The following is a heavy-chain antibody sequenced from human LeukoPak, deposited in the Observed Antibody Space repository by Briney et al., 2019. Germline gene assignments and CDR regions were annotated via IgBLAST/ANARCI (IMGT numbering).Heavy chain of an antibody. V-gene: IGHV4-39*07. Sequence: SETLSLTCTVSGGSISSGSYYWSWIRQPPGKGLEWIGEINHSGSTNYNPSLKSRVTISVDTSKNQFSLKLSSVTAADTAVYYCARDLYYYGSGRDFDYWGQGTLVTVSS. CDR2: INHSGST. CDR3: ARDLYYYGSGRDFDY. D-gene: IGHD3-10*01. CDR1: GGSISSGSYY. J-gene: IGHJ4*02.